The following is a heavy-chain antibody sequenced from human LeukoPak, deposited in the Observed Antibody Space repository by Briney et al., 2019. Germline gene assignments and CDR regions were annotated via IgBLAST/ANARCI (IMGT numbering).Heavy chain of an antibody. D-gene: IGHD1-7*01. Sequence: SVKVSCKASGGTFSSYAISWVRQAPGQGLEWMGRIIPIFGIANYAQKFQGRVTITADKSTSTAYMELSSLGSEDMAVYYCAREGSMGLTGTYHFDYWGQGTLVTVSS. CDR1: GGTFSSYA. J-gene: IGHJ4*02. CDR2: IIPIFGIA. CDR3: AREGSMGLTGTYHFDY. V-gene: IGHV1-69*04.